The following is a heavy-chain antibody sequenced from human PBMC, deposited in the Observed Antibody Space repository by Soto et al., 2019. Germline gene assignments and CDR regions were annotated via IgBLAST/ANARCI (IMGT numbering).Heavy chain of an antibody. Sequence: GGSLRLSCSASGFSFSNYAFYWVRQAPGNGLHFVSAIGANAGVTYYADSVKDRFTISRDNSKNTLYLQVIGLRAEDSAVYYCAKDRGALRYFDWQSYNYYGVDVWGQGTTVTVSS. J-gene: IGHJ6*02. V-gene: IGHV3-64D*06. CDR3: AKDRGALRYFDWQSYNYYGVDV. CDR1: GFSFSNYA. D-gene: IGHD3-9*01. CDR2: IGANAGVT.